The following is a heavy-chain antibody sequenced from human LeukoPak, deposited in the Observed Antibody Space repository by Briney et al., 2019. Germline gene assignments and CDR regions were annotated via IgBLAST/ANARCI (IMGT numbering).Heavy chain of an antibody. V-gene: IGHV4-39*07. CDR2: IYYSGST. CDR3: ARGIGSSSYGGFFDY. J-gene: IGHJ4*02. Sequence: SETLSLTCSVSRGSISSSTNYWGWIRQPPGKGLEWIGSIYYSGSTNYNPSLKSRVTISVDTSKNQFSLKLSSVTAADTAVYYCARGIGSSSYGGFFDYWGQGTLVTVSS. D-gene: IGHD6-13*01. CDR1: RGSISSSTNY.